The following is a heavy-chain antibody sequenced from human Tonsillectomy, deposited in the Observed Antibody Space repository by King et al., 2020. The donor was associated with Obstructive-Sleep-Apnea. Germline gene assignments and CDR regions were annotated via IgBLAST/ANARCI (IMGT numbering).Heavy chain of an antibody. J-gene: IGHJ6*02. Sequence: VQLQESGPGLVKPSGTLSLTCAVSGGSISSTNWWNWVRQPPGKGLEWIGEIYHSGNTNYNPSLKSRVTISVDKSKNQFSLNLGSVTAADTAVYYCARVTWRPYYYGLDVWGQGTTVTVSS. V-gene: IGHV4-4*02. CDR2: IYHSGNT. CDR3: ARVTWRPYYYGLDV. D-gene: IGHD5-24*01. CDR1: GGSISSTNW.